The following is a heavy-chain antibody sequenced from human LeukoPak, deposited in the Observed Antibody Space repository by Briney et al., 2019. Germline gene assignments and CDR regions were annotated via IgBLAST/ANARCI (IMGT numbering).Heavy chain of an antibody. Sequence: KASETLSLTCTVSGGSISSQYWSWIRQPPGKGLEWIGYIYYSGSTNYNPSLKSRVTISVDTSKNQFSLKLSSVTAADTAVYYCARVSPYYYYYYMDVWGKGTTVTVSS. CDR2: IYYSGST. J-gene: IGHJ6*03. CDR3: ARVSPYYYYYYMDV. CDR1: GGSISSQY. V-gene: IGHV4-59*11.